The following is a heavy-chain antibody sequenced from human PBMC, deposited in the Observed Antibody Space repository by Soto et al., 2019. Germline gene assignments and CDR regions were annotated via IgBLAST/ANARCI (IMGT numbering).Heavy chain of an antibody. CDR3: AHRPSSTWYDDFDI. CDR1: GFSLSTSGVA. J-gene: IGHJ3*02. D-gene: IGHD6-13*01. V-gene: IGHV2-5*02. Sequence: QITLKESGPTLVKPTQTLTLTCTFSGFSLSTSGVAVGWIRQPPGEALEWLALIYWDDDKRYSPSLKSRLTITKDSSKNQVVLTMANMDPVDTATYSCAHRPSSTWYDDFDIWGQGTMVPVSS. CDR2: IYWDDDK.